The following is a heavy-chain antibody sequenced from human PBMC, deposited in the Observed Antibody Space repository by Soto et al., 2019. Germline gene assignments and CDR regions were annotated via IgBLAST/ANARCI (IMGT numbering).Heavy chain of an antibody. CDR1: GFSLSTGGVG. CDR2: IYWDDDK. Sequence: QITLKESGPTLVKPTQTLTLTCTFSGFSLSTGGVGVGWIRQPPGKALEWLAVIYWDDDKRYSPSLKSRLTTNKHTXXNQVVLTMTNMDPVDTATYYCVHGRDGYNKGAFDYWGQGTLVTVSS. D-gene: IGHD5-12*01. J-gene: IGHJ4*02. CDR3: VHGRDGYNKGAFDY. V-gene: IGHV2-5*02.